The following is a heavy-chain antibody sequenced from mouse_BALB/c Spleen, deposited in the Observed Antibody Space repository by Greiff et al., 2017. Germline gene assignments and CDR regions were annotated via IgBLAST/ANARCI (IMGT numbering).Heavy chain of an antibody. CDR3: TTLLRAY. J-gene: IGHJ3*01. V-gene: IGHV6-6*02. D-gene: IGHD1-2*01. Sequence: EVKVEESGGGLVQPGGSMKLSCVASGFTFSNYWMNWVRQSPEKGLEWVAEIRLKSNNYATHYAESVKGRFTISRDDSKSSVYLQMNNLRAEDTGIYYCTTLLRAYWGQGTLVTVSA. CDR2: IRLKSNNYAT. CDR1: GFTFSNYW.